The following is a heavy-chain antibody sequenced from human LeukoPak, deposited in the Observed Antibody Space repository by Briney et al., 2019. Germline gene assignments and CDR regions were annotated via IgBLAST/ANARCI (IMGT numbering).Heavy chain of an antibody. Sequence: SETLSLTCTVSGESISGFYWNWIRQPPGKGLEWLGYIYYSGSTNYNPSLKSRVTISVDTSKNQFSLKLSSVTAADTAVYYCARVRRATKGSYYGMDVWGQGTTVTVSS. CDR3: ARVRRATKGSYYGMDV. J-gene: IGHJ6*02. V-gene: IGHV4-59*01. CDR1: GESISGFY. CDR2: IYYSGST.